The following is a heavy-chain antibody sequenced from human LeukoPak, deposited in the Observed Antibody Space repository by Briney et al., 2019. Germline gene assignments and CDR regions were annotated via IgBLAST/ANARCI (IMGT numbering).Heavy chain of an antibody. V-gene: IGHV3-23*01. Sequence: GGSLRLSCAPSGFTFDNFAMTWVRQAPGKGLEWVSEITGSGGSTYYADSVKGRFTISRDNSKNTLYLQMNSLRAEDTAVYYCAKRQRTTGTTYYYYYYMDVWGKGTTVTVSS. CDR2: ITGSGGST. CDR3: AKRQRTTGTTYYYYYYMDV. D-gene: IGHD1-1*01. CDR1: GFTFDNFA. J-gene: IGHJ6*03.